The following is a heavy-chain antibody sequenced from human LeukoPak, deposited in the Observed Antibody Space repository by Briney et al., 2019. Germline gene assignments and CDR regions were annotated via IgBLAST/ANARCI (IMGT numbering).Heavy chain of an antibody. D-gene: IGHD3-16*01. CDR3: ARGGGLDV. CDR1: GFTFSSYW. J-gene: IGHJ6*02. CDR2: INHNGNVN. Sequence: GGSLRLSCAASGFTFSSYWMNGARQAPGKGLEWVASINHNGNVNYYVDSVKGRFTISRDNAKNSLYLQMSNLRAEDAAVYFCARGGGLDVWGQGATVTVSS. V-gene: IGHV3-7*03.